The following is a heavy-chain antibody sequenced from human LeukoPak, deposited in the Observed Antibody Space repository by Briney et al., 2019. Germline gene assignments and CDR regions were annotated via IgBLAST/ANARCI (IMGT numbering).Heavy chain of an antibody. V-gene: IGHV4-31*03. CDR1: DGSISSGGYY. Sequence: SETLSLTCTVSDGSISSGGYYWSWIRQHPGKGLEWIGYIYYSGSTYYNPSLKSRVTISVDTSKNQFSLKLSSVTAADTAVYYCAREQYLAYDVFGFWGQGTMVTVSS. CDR3: AREQYLAYDVFGF. CDR2: IYYSGST. D-gene: IGHD4-11*01. J-gene: IGHJ3*01.